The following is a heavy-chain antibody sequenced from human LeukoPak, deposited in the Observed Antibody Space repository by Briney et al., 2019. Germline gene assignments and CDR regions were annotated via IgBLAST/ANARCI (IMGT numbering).Heavy chain of an antibody. CDR3: ARIGYYDSKAFDI. CDR2: ISGSGGST. J-gene: IGHJ3*02. D-gene: IGHD3-22*01. V-gene: IGHV3-23*01. Sequence: GGSLRLSCAASGFTFSNYAMSWVRQAPGKGLEWVSAISGSGGSTYYADSVKGRFTISRDNSKNTLYLQMNSLRAEDTAVYYCARIGYYDSKAFDIWGQGTMVTVSS. CDR1: GFTFSNYA.